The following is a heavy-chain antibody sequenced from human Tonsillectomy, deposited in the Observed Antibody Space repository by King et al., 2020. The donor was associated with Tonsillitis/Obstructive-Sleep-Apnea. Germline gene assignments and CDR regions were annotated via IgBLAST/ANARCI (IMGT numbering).Heavy chain of an antibody. CDR2: IFSNDEK. CDR3: ARLSYYDFWSGDFDY. Sequence: FTLKESGPVLVKPPETLTLTCTVSGFSLSNARMGVSWIRQPPGKALEWLAHIFSNDEKSYSTSLKSRLTISKDTSKSQVVLTMTNMDPVDTATYYCARLSYYDFWSGDFDYWGQGTLVTVSS. J-gene: IGHJ4*02. CDR1: GFSLSNARMG. V-gene: IGHV2-26*01. D-gene: IGHD3-3*01.